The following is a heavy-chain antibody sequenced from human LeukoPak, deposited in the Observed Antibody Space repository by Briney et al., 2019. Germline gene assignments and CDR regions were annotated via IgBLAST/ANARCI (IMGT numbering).Heavy chain of an antibody. V-gene: IGHV1-3*01. J-gene: IGHJ5*02. CDR3: ASPPGGVAVTAEDWFDP. CDR1: GYTFTSYA. CDR2: INAGNGNT. D-gene: IGHD6-19*01. Sequence: GASVKVSCKASGYTFTSYAMHWVRQAPGQRLEWMGWINAGNGNTKYSQKFQGRVTITRDTSASTAYMELSSLRAEDTAVYYCASPPGGVAVTAEDWFDPWGQGTLVTVSS.